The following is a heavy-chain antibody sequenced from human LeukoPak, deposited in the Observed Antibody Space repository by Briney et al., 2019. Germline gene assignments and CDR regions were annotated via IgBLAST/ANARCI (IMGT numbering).Heavy chain of an antibody. V-gene: IGHV4-34*01. CDR2: IHHSGST. Sequence: SETLSLTCAVYGGSFSNYDWTWIRQPPGKGLEWIGEIHHSGSTNYNPSLKSRITISADTSKKQFSLRLSSVPAADTAVYYCARGRSRVTIFGVALNWLDSWGQGNLVTVSS. D-gene: IGHD3-3*01. CDR1: GGSFSNYD. J-gene: IGHJ5*01. CDR3: ARGRSRVTIFGVALNWLDS.